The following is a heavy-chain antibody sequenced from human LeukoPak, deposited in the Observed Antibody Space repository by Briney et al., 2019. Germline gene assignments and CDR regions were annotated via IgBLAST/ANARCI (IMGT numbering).Heavy chain of an antibody. J-gene: IGHJ3*02. CDR2: ISSSSSTI. D-gene: IGHD3-22*01. CDR1: GFTFSSYS. Sequence: AGGSLRLSCAASGFTFSSYSMNWVRQAPGKGLEWVSYISSSSSTIYYADSVKGRFTISRDNAKNSLYLQMNSLRAEDTAVYYCARVPYYDSSGNAFDIWGQGTMVTVSS. CDR3: ARVPYYDSSGNAFDI. V-gene: IGHV3-48*04.